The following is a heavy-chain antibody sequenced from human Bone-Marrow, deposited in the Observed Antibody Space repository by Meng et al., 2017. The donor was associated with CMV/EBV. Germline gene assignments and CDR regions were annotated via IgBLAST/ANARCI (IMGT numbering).Heavy chain of an antibody. J-gene: IGHJ5*02. V-gene: IGHV1-8*01. D-gene: IGHD6-13*01. CDR1: GYTFTSYD. Sequence: ASVKVSCKASGYTFTSYDINWVRQATGQGLEWMGWMNPNSGNTGYAQKFQGRVTMTRNTSIRTAYMELSRLRSDDTTVYYCARDHSSSWTNWFDPWGQGTLVTVSS. CDR2: MNPNSGNT. CDR3: ARDHSSSWTNWFDP.